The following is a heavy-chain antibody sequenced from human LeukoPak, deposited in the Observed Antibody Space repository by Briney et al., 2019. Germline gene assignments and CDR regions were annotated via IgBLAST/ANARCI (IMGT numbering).Heavy chain of an antibody. J-gene: IGHJ5*02. Sequence: GGSLRLSCAASGFTFSSYAMHWVRQAPGKGLEWVAVISYDGSNKYYADSVKGRFTISRDNSKNTLYLQMNSLRAEDTAVYYCAREGYYYDSSGYSTSPGWFDPWGQGTLVTVSS. D-gene: IGHD3-22*01. CDR1: GFTFSSYA. CDR3: AREGYYYDSSGYSTSPGWFDP. CDR2: ISYDGSNK. V-gene: IGHV3-30*01.